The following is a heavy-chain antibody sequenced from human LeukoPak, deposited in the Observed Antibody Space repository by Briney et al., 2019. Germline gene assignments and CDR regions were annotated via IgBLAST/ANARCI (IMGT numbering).Heavy chain of an antibody. J-gene: IGHJ4*02. CDR3: ARATGPIAVAGFDY. D-gene: IGHD6-19*01. V-gene: IGHV4-59*01. CDR1: GGSISSYY. CDR2: IYYSGST. Sequence: PSETLSLTCTVSGGSISSYYWSWLRQPPGKGLEWLGYIYYSGSTNYNPSLKSRVTISVDTSKNQFSLKLSSVTAADTAVYYCARATGPIAVAGFDYWGQGTLVTVSS.